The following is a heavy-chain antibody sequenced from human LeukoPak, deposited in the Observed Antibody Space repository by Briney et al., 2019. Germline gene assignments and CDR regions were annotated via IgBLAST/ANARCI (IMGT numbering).Heavy chain of an antibody. V-gene: IGHV3-23*01. J-gene: IGHJ4*02. D-gene: IGHD5-12*01. Sequence: GGSLRLSCAASGFTFSSYAMSWVRQAPGKGLEWVSAISGSGGSTYYADSVKGRFTISRDNAKNSLYLQMNSLRAEDTAVYYCARDGTVATLDFDYWGQGTLVTVSS. CDR1: GFTFSSYA. CDR2: ISGSGGST. CDR3: ARDGTVATLDFDY.